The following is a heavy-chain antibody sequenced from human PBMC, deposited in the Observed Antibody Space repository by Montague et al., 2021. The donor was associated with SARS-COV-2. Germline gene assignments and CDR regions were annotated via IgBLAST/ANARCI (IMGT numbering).Heavy chain of an antibody. Sequence: SETLSLTCAVYGGSFSGYYWNWIRQPPGKGLEWIGEINHSGSTNNNPSLKSRVTMSVDTSKNQFSLKLSSVTAADTAVHYCARGARQGYGFRLGSFDYWGQGTLVTVSS. CDR2: INHSGST. J-gene: IGHJ4*02. D-gene: IGHD3-10*01. V-gene: IGHV4-34*01. CDR1: GGSFSGYY. CDR3: ARGARQGYGFRLGSFDY.